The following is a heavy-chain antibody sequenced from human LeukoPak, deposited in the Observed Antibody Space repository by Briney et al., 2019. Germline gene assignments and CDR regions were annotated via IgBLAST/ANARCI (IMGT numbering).Heavy chain of an antibody. J-gene: IGHJ4*02. CDR1: GGTFSSYA. D-gene: IGHD6-19*01. Sequence: GSSVKVSCKASGGTFSSYAISWVRQAPGQGLEWMGWINPNGGDTNYAQKFQGRVTMTRDTSISTAYMELSRLKSDDTAVYYCARQYSSGLSRSFDYWGQGNLVTVSS. CDR3: ARQYSSGLSRSFDY. CDR2: INPNGGDT. V-gene: IGHV1-2*02.